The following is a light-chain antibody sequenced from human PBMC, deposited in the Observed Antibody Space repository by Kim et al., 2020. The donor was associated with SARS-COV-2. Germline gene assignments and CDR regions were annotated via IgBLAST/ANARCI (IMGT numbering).Light chain of an antibody. CDR1: QSVSSN. V-gene: IGKV3-15*01. CDR2: GAS. CDR3: QQYNNWPLT. J-gene: IGKJ4*01. Sequence: VSPGERGPPSCRASQSVSSNLAWDQQKPGQAPRLLIFGASTRATGIPARVSGSGCGTEFTLTVSSLQSEDFAVYSCQQYNNWPLTFGGGTKVDIK.